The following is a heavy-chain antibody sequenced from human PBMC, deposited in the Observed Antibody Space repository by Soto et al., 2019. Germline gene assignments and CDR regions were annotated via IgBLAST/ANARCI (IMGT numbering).Heavy chain of an antibody. D-gene: IGHD2-21*02. Sequence: QVQLVQSGAEVKKPGSSVKVSCKASGGTFSSYAISWVRQAPGQGLEWMGGIIPIFGTANYAQKFQGRVRITADESTSTAYMELSSMRSEDTAVYYCARGRGGAYCGGDCYPYFDYWGQGTLVTVSS. CDR2: IIPIFGTA. J-gene: IGHJ4*02. V-gene: IGHV1-69*01. CDR3: ARGRGGAYCGGDCYPYFDY. CDR1: GGTFSSYA.